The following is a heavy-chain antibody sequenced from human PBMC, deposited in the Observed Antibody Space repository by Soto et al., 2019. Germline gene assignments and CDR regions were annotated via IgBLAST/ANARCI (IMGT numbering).Heavy chain of an antibody. CDR1: GGTFSSYA. Sequence: SVKVSCKASGGTFSSYAISWVRQAPGQGLEWMGGIIPIFGTENYAQKFQGRVTITADKSTSTAYMELSSLRSEDTAVYYCAREMTTVTTFDYWGQGTLVTVSS. V-gene: IGHV1-69*06. D-gene: IGHD4-17*01. J-gene: IGHJ4*02. CDR3: AREMTTVTTFDY. CDR2: IIPIFGTE.